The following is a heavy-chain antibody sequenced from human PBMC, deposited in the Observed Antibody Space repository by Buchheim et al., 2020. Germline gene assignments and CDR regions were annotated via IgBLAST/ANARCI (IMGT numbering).Heavy chain of an antibody. CDR3: ARGGYSTDGSSDY. CDR1: GFTVSGYW. D-gene: IGHD5-24*01. CDR2: INSDGGT. J-gene: IGHJ4*02. V-gene: IGHV3-74*01. Sequence: EVHLVESGGGLVQPGGSLRLSCAASGFTVSGYWMHWVRHVPGQGLVWVSRINSDGGTNYADSVKGRFPISRDNAKNMGYLQMNSLRAEDTAIYYCARGGYSTDGSSDYWGQGTL.